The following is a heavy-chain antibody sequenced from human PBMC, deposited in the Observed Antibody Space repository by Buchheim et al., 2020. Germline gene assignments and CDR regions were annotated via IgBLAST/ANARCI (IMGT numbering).Heavy chain of an antibody. CDR1: GFAFNDYY. J-gene: IGHJ4*02. CDR3: AREAGWQQLAPYYFDY. Sequence: QVQLAESGGGLVKPGGSLRLSCAASGFAFNDYYMMWIRQAPGKRLEWIAFISGSGNTEYYADSVKGRFTISRDNAKNSLYLQMNSLRAEDTAVYYCAREAGWQQLAPYYFDYWGQGTL. V-gene: IGHV3-11*04. D-gene: IGHD6-13*01. CDR2: ISGSGNTE.